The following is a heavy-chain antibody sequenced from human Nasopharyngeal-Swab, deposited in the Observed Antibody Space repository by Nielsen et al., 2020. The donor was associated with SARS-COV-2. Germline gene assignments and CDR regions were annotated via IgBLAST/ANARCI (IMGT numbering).Heavy chain of an antibody. CDR1: GFAFSDHY. Sequence: GGSLRLSCAASGFAFSDHYMDWVRQAPGKGLEWLVRLGNKARGYTTEYAASVKGRFTISRDDSKSLLSLQMNSLKSEDTAVYYCVRGDFGNYEFGMDVWGQGTTVTVSS. CDR2: LGNKARGYTT. CDR3: VRGDFGNYEFGMDV. V-gene: IGHV3-72*01. J-gene: IGHJ6*02. D-gene: IGHD1-7*01.